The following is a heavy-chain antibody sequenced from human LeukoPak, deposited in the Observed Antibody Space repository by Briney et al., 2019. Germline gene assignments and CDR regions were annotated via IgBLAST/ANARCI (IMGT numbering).Heavy chain of an antibody. CDR2: ISSTGSSI. J-gene: IGHJ4*02. Sequence: PGGSLRLSCAASGFTFSSYEMNWVRQAPGKGLEWISYISSTGSSIYYTDSVKGRFTISRDNAKNSLYLQMNSLRAEDTAVYYCARLHEQLWYDWGQGTLVTVS. V-gene: IGHV3-48*03. CDR3: ARLHEQLWYD. D-gene: IGHD5-18*01. CDR1: GFTFSSYE.